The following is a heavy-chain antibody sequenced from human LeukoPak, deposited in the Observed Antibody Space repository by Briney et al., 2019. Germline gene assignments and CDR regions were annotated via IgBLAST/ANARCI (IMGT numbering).Heavy chain of an antibody. CDR1: GFTFSSYE. Sequence: GGSLRLSCAASGFTFSSYEMNWLRQAPGKGLEWVSYISSSGSTIYYADSVKGRFTISRDNAKNSLYLQMNSLRAEDTAVYYCALTKSEWELLSPSAYFDYWGQGTLVTVSS. J-gene: IGHJ4*02. D-gene: IGHD1-26*01. V-gene: IGHV3-48*03. CDR2: ISSSGSTI. CDR3: ALTKSEWELLSPSAYFDY.